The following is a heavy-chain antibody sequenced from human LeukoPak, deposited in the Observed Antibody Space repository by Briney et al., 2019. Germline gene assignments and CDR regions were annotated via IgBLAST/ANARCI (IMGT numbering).Heavy chain of an antibody. CDR2: INHSGST. D-gene: IGHD3-10*01. CDR1: GGSFSGYY. V-gene: IGHV4-34*01. Sequence: SETLSLTCAVYGGSFSGYYWSWIRQPPGKGLGWIGEINHSGSTNYNPSLKSRVTISVDTSKNQFSLKLSSVTAADTAVYYCARGRGQTQKYYCYYYMDVWGKGTTVTVSS. CDR3: ARGRGQTQKYYCYYYMDV. J-gene: IGHJ6*03.